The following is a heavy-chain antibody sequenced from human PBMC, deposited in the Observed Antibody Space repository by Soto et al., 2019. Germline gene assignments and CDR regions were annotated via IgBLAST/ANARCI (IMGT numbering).Heavy chain of an antibody. J-gene: IGHJ5*02. D-gene: IGHD4-17*01. CDR2: IYYSGST. V-gene: IGHV4-30-4*01. CDR3: ARVATVTTAASWFDP. Sequence: QVQLQESGPGLVKPSQTLSLTCTVSGGSISSGDYSWSWIRQPPGKGLEWIGYIYYSGSTYYNPSLKSRVTISVDTSKNQFSLKLSSVTAADTAVSYCARVATVTTAASWFDPWGQGTLVTVSS. CDR1: GGSISSGDYS.